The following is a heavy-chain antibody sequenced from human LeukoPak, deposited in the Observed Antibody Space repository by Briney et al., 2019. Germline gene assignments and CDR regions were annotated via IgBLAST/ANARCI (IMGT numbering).Heavy chain of an antibody. Sequence: GGSLRLSCAASGFTFSDYYMSWIRQAPGKGLEWVSYISSSSSYTNYADSVKGRFTISRDNAKNSLYLQMNSLKAEDTAVYYCASWLSVGIDYWGQGTLVTVSS. V-gene: IGHV3-11*03. CDR1: GFTFSDYY. J-gene: IGHJ4*02. CDR2: ISSSSSYT. D-gene: IGHD2-15*01. CDR3: ASWLSVGIDY.